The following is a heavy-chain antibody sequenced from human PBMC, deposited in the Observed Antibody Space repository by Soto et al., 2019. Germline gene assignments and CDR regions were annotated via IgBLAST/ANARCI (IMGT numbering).Heavy chain of an antibody. CDR2: IHYRANS. V-gene: IGHV4-39*01. J-gene: IGHJ5*02. D-gene: IGHD3-3*02. Sequence: PSETLSLTCAVSGDSISSSSYYWAWIRQPPGKGLEWIGSIHYRANSYYSPSLKGRITISVDTSKNQISLRLSSVTAADTAVYYCARPLQLAVSGFDPWGQGTLVTVSS. CDR1: GDSISSSSYY. CDR3: ARPLQLAVSGFDP.